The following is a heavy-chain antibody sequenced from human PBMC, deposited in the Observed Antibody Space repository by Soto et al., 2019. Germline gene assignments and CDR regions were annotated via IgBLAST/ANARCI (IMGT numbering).Heavy chain of an antibody. CDR3: AMVDNYVTPTPQDV. Sequence: QVQLVQSGDEVRKPGSSVKVSCKASGYIFVNYGIAWVRQAPGQGLEWMGWISPYSGNTHYASKVQGGRTMXTXTXTGTAYMDRGSLTSDDTAVYYCAMVDNYVTPTPQDVWGQGTTVTVSS. V-gene: IGHV1-18*01. CDR1: GYIFVNYG. CDR2: ISPYSGNT. J-gene: IGHJ6*02. D-gene: IGHD3-16*01.